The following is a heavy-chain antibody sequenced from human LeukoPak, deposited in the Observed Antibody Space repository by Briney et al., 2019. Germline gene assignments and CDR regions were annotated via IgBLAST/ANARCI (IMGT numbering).Heavy chain of an antibody. CDR3: AKQILYGSGSYYNGGAFDI. CDR2: ISGSDSST. D-gene: IGHD3-10*01. CDR1: GFTFSSYA. V-gene: IGHV3-23*01. Sequence: GGSLRLSCAASGFTFSSYAMSWVRQAPGKGLEWVSSISGSDSSTYYADSVKGRFTISRDNSKDTLYLQMNSLRAEDTAVYYCAKQILYGSGSYYNGGAFDIWGQGTMVTVSS. J-gene: IGHJ3*02.